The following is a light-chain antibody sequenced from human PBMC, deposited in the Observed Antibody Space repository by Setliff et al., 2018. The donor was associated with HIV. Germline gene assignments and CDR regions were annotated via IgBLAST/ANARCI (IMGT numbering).Light chain of an antibody. CDR3: CAYAGNYLFI. Sequence: QSVLTQPRSVSGPPGQSVTFSCTGSSSDVGAYNFVSWYQQHPGKGPKLIIYDVYKRPSGVPDRFSGSKSGDTASLTISGLQSEDEADYYCCAYAGNYLFIFGAGTKVTVL. V-gene: IGLV2-11*01. J-gene: IGLJ1*01. CDR1: SSDVGAYNF. CDR2: DVY.